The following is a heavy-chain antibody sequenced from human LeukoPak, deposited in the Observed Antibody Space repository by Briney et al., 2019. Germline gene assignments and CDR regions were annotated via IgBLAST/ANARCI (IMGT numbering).Heavy chain of an antibody. J-gene: IGHJ6*02. CDR2: ISAYNGNT. D-gene: IGHD3-22*01. CDR3: ARDSNYYDSSGPHYYYYYGMDV. CDR1: GYTFTSYD. Sequence: ASVKVSCKASGYTFTSYDISWVRQAPGQGLEWMGWISAYNGNTNYAQKLQGRVTMTTDTSTSTAYMELRSLRSDDTAVYYCARDSNYYDSSGPHYYYYYGMDVWGQGTTVTVSS. V-gene: IGHV1-18*01.